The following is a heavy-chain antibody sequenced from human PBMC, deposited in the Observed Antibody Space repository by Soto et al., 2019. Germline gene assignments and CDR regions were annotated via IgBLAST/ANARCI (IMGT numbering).Heavy chain of an antibody. CDR1: GFTFSSYS. D-gene: IGHD2-15*01. J-gene: IGHJ6*02. CDR2: IGSSTSYT. V-gene: IGHV3-21*06. Sequence: PGGSLRLSCAASGFTFSSYSMNWVRQAPGKGLEWVSTIGSSTSYTYYADSVKGRFTISRDNAKSSLYLQMNSLRAEDTAVYYCTRDRAMVESESYYFSYGMDVWGQGTTVTVSS. CDR3: TRDRAMVESESYYFSYGMDV.